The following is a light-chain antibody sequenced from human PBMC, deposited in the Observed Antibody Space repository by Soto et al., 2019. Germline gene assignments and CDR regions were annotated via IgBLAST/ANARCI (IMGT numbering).Light chain of an antibody. CDR2: EVR. J-gene: IGLJ2*01. V-gene: IGLV2-14*01. CDR3: SSYTTNNTVV. CDR1: MRDVGAYNL. Sequence: QSALTQPASVSGSAGQSITISCSGTMRDVGAYNLVSWYQQHPGTAPKLIIYEVRNRPSGISSRFSGSRSGNTASLTISDLQGEDEADYYCSSYTTNNTVVFGGGTKLTVL.